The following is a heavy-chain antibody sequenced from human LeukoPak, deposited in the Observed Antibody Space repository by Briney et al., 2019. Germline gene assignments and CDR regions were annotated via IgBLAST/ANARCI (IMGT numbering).Heavy chain of an antibody. CDR1: GGSIGSYY. Sequence: PSETLSLTCTVSGGSIGSYYWSWIRQPPGKGLEWIGYIYYSGSTNYNPSLKSRVTISVDTSKNQFSLKLSSVTAADTAVYYCARHRRYCSSTSCYTGDAFDIWGQGTMVTVSS. V-gene: IGHV4-59*08. J-gene: IGHJ3*02. CDR2: IYYSGST. D-gene: IGHD2-2*02. CDR3: ARHRRYCSSTSCYTGDAFDI.